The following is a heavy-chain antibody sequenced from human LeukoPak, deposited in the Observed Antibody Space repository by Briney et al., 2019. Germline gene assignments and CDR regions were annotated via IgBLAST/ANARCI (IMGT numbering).Heavy chain of an antibody. CDR1: GFTFSSYW. J-gene: IGHJ5*02. CDR2: IKQDGSEK. Sequence: GGSLRLSCAASGFTFSSYWMSWVRQAPGKGLEWVANIKQDGSEKYYVDSVKGRFTISRDNAKNSLYLQMNSLRAEDTAVYYCARDRVPWFGELYNWFDPWGQGTLVTVSS. CDR3: ARDRVPWFGELYNWFDP. D-gene: IGHD3-10*01. V-gene: IGHV3-7*01.